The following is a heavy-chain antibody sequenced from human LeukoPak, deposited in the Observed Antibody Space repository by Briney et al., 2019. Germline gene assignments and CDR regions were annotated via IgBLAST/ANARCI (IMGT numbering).Heavy chain of an antibody. J-gene: IGHJ5*02. CDR2: NNPNSGGT. V-gene: IGHV1-2*04. Sequence: ASVKVSCKASGYTFTGYYMHWVRQAPGQGLEWMGWNNPNSGGTNYAQKFQGWVTMTRDTSISTAYMELSRLRSDDTAVYYCARGATVTTFSLSWFDPWGQGTLVTVSS. CDR3: ARGATVTTFSLSWFDP. D-gene: IGHD4-17*01. CDR1: GYTFTGYY.